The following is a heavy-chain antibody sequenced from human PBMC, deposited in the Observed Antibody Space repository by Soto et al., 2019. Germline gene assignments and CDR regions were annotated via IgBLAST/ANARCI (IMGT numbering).Heavy chain of an antibody. V-gene: IGHV1-2*04. CDR1: GYTFTGYY. CDR3: ASCSGSYRDAFDI. D-gene: IGHD1-26*01. CDR2: INPNSGGT. J-gene: IGHJ3*02. Sequence: ASVKVSCKASGYTFTGYYMHWVRQAPGQGLEWMEWINPNSGGTNYAQKFQGWVTMTRDTSISTAYMELSRLRSDETAVYYCASCSGSYRDAFDIWGQGTMVFVSS.